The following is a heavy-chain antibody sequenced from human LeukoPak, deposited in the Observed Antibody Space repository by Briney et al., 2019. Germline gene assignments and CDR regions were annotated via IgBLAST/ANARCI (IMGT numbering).Heavy chain of an antibody. Sequence: PSETLSLTCTVSGGSISSYYWSWIRQPAGKGLEWIGRIYTSGSTNYNPSLKSRVTMSVDTSKNQFSLKLSSVTAADTAVYYCARASRIAAAGKADYYYYYMDVWGKGTTVTISS. J-gene: IGHJ6*03. V-gene: IGHV4-4*07. CDR1: GGSISSYY. CDR2: IYTSGST. D-gene: IGHD6-13*01. CDR3: ARASRIAAAGKADYYYYYMDV.